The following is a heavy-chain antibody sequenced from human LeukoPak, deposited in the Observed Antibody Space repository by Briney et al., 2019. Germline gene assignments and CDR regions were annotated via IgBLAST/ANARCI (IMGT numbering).Heavy chain of an antibody. CDR1: SYTFTSCS. CDR3: ACQLNEAAGAGDFDY. Sequence: ASVKVSCKASSYTFTSCSINWVRQAPGQGLEWMGWISAYNGNTNYAQNLQGRVTMTTDTSTSTAYMELRSLRSDDTAVYYCACQLNEAAGAGDFDYWGQGTLVTVSS. D-gene: IGHD6-13*01. J-gene: IGHJ4*02. CDR2: ISAYNGNT. V-gene: IGHV1-18*01.